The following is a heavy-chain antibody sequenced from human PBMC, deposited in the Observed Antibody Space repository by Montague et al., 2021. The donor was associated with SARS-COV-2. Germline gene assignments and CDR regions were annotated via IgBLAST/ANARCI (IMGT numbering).Heavy chain of an antibody. J-gene: IGHJ4*02. CDR2: INQSGST. Sequence: SETLSPTRGLYGGSFSGYYWSWIRQPPGKGLQWIGGINQSGSTNXNSSLNSRGTISLDTSKNQFSLKLTSVSAADTAVYYCARGLGRPGTIFGVALYWGQGTLVTVSS. CDR3: ARGLGRPGTIFGVALY. D-gene: IGHD3-3*01. V-gene: IGHV4-34*01. CDR1: GGSFSGYY.